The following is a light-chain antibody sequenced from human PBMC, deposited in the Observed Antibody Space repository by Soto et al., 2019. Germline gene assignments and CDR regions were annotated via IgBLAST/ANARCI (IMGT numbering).Light chain of an antibody. CDR1: SSDVGAYNY. CDR2: DVS. Sequence: QSVLTQPRSVSGSPGQSVTISCTGTSSDVGAYNYVSWYQQHPGKGPKLMIYDVSKWASGVPDRFSGSKSGNTASLTISGLQAEDEADYYCSSYGGSNNYVVFGGGTQLTVL. V-gene: IGLV2-11*01. J-gene: IGLJ2*01. CDR3: SSYGGSNNYVV.